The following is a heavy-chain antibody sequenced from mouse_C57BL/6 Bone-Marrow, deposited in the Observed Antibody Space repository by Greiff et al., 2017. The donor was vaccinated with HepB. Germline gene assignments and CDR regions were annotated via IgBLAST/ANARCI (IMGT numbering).Heavy chain of an antibody. V-gene: IGHV1-64*01. Sequence: VQLQQPGAELVKPGASVKLSCKASGYTFTSYWMHWVKQRPGQGLEWIGMIHPNSGSTNYNEKFKSKTTLTVDKSSSTAYMQLSSLTFEDSAVYCCASGGVRRVAYWGQGTLVTVSA. CDR2: IHPNSGST. CDR3: ASGGVRRVAY. D-gene: IGHD2-14*01. J-gene: IGHJ3*01. CDR1: GYTFTSYW.